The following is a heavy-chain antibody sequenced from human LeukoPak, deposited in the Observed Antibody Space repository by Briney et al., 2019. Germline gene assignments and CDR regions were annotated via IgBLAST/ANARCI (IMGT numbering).Heavy chain of an antibody. CDR3: AREAASGSWPVS. CDR2: IKASNGGT. CDR1: GYTFTGHY. Sequence: GASVKVSCKASGYTFTGHYMHWVRQAPGQGLEWMGRIKASNGGTDYAQKFQARVTMTRDTSTTTAYMEMTWLRSDDTAVYYCAREAASGSWPVSWGQGTLVTVSS. D-gene: IGHD6-13*01. V-gene: IGHV1-2*06. J-gene: IGHJ5*02.